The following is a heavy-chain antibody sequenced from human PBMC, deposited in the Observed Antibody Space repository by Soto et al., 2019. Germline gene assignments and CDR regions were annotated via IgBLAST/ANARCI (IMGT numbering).Heavy chain of an antibody. CDR1: GLTVSGKKY. J-gene: IGHJ3*01. V-gene: IGHV3-53*01. CDR3: ATWHLQEHAYDV. CDR2: FYDLDGT. Sequence: DVQLVESGGSLIQPGGSLRLSCAVSGLTVSGKKYVAWVRQAPGKGLEWVSGFYDLDGTYYADSLKGRFTTSGDSSRTIVYLQMNGLRPEDTAVYYCATWHLQEHAYDVWGQGTTVTVSS. D-gene: IGHD4-4*01.